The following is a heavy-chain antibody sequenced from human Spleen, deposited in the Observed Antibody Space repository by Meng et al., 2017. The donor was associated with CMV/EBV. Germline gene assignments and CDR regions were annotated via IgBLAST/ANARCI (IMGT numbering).Heavy chain of an antibody. D-gene: IGHD4-11*01. V-gene: IGHV2-70D*14. J-gene: IGHJ6*02. Sequence: SGPTLVKPTQTLTLTCTFSGFSLSTSRMRVSWIRQPPGKALEWLARIDWDDDKFYSTSLKTRLTISKDTSKNQVVLTMTNMDPVDTATYYCARIFAVTNPHYYYYYGMDVWGQGTTVTVSS. CDR2: IDWDDDK. CDR1: GFSLSTSRMR. CDR3: ARIFAVTNPHYYYYYGMDV.